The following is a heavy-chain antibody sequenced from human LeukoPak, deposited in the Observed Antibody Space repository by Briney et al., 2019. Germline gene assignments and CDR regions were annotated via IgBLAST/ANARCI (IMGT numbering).Heavy chain of an antibody. Sequence: SETLSLTCTVSGGSISSDYWSWIRQPPGKGLEWIGYVYFSESTNYNPSLKSRVTISVATSKNQFSLKLSFVTAAASAVYFYAKGLGFYYYGMDVWGQGTTVTVSS. CDR3: AKGLGFYYYGMDV. V-gene: IGHV4-59*01. CDR2: VYFSEST. J-gene: IGHJ6*02. CDR1: GGSISSDY. D-gene: IGHD2-15*01.